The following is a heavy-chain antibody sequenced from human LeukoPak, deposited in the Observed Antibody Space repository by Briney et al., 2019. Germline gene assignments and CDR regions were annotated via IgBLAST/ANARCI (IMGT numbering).Heavy chain of an antibody. D-gene: IGHD2-21*02. Sequence: GSLRLSCAVSGFTFSSYSMNWVRRAPGKGLEWVSYISSSSSTIYYADSVKGRFTISRDNSKNTLYLQMNSLRAEDTAVYYCAKVPCGGDCGYYFDYWGQGTLVTVSS. CDR2: ISSSSSTI. V-gene: IGHV3-48*01. CDR1: GFTFSSYS. J-gene: IGHJ4*02. CDR3: AKVPCGGDCGYYFDY.